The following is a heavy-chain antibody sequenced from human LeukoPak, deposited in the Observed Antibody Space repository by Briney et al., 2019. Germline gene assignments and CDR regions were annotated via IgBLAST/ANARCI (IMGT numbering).Heavy chain of an antibody. V-gene: IGHV3-30-3*01. D-gene: IGHD2-15*01. CDR1: GFTFSNYA. Sequence: GGSLRLSCAASGFTFSNYAIHWVRQAPGKGLEWVAVISYDGSHKYYADSVKGRFTISRDNSKNTLYLQINSLRAEDTAVYYCTRGLGKYCSGGSCYSIVGFDYWGQGTLVTVSS. J-gene: IGHJ4*02. CDR2: ISYDGSHK. CDR3: TRGLGKYCSGGSCYSIVGFDY.